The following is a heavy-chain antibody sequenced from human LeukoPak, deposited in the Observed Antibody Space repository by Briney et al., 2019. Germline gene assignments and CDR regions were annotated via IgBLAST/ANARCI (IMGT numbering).Heavy chain of an antibody. CDR2: IYPGDSDT. V-gene: IGHV5-51*01. Sequence: GESLNLSRKGSGYSFTSYWIAWVRQMPGKGLEWMGIIYPGDSDTTYSPSFQGQVTISVDRSISTAYLQWSSLKASDSAIYYCTRRELRTVVVASALHAFDVSGQRTMVTVSS. D-gene: IGHD2-15*01. J-gene: IGHJ3*01. CDR3: TRRELRTVVVASALHAFDV. CDR1: GYSFTSYW.